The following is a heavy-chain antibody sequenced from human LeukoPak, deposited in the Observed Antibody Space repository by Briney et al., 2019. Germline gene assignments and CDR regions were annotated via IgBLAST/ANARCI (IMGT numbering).Heavy chain of an antibody. Sequence: PGGSLRLSCAASGFTFSSYDMAWVRQTPGKGLEWVSAIGDSGGRTYFADSVKGRFAISRDNSKNTLYLQMNSLRAEDTSVYFCAKVVAIAVAGNDYWGQGTLVTVSS. V-gene: IGHV3-23*01. J-gene: IGHJ4*02. CDR1: GFTFSSYD. D-gene: IGHD6-19*01. CDR2: IGDSGGRT. CDR3: AKVVAIAVAGNDY.